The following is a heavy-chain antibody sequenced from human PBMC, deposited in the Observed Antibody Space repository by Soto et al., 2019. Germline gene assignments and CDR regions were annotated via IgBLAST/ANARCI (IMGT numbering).Heavy chain of an antibody. D-gene: IGHD1-26*01. CDR2: ISSSSSTI. Sequence: EVQLVESGGGLVQPGGSLRLSCAASGFTFSSYSMNWVRQAPGKGLEWVSYISSSSSTIYYADSVKGRFTISRDNAKNSLYLQMNSLRDEDTAVYYCARRGIEDSGSYSRAFDIWGQGTMVTVSS. J-gene: IGHJ3*02. V-gene: IGHV3-48*02. CDR1: GFTFSSYS. CDR3: ARRGIEDSGSYSRAFDI.